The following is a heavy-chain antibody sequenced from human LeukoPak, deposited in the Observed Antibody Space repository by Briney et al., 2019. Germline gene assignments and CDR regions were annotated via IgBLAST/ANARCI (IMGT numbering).Heavy chain of an antibody. D-gene: IGHD6-13*01. CDR2: ISWNSGSI. J-gene: IGHJ4*02. V-gene: IGHV3-9*01. CDR3: AKDASSGSSWYYFDY. CDR1: GFTFVDYG. Sequence: PGRSLRLPCAASGFTFVDYGMPWVRQAPGKGLEWGPSISWNSGSIGYADSVKGRFTISRDNAKNSLYLQMNSLRAEDTALYYCAKDASSGSSWYYFDYWGQGTLVTVSS.